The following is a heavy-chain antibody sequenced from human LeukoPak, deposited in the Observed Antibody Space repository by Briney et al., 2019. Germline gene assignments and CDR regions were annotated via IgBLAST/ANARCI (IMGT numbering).Heavy chain of an antibody. Sequence: GGSLRLSCAASGFTFSSYAMSWVRQAPGKGLEWVSAISGSGGSTYYADSVKGRFTISRDNSKNTLYLQMNSLRAEDTAVYYCAKANGGSYGYYGMDVWGQGTTVTVSS. CDR3: AKANGGSYGYYGMDV. D-gene: IGHD5-18*01. V-gene: IGHV3-23*01. CDR1: GFTFSSYA. J-gene: IGHJ6*02. CDR2: ISGSGGST.